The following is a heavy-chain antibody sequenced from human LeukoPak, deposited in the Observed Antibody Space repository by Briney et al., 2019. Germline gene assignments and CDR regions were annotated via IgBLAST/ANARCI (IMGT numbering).Heavy chain of an antibody. CDR2: INTDGSST. D-gene: IGHD6-13*01. J-gene: IGHJ3*02. Sequence: PGGSLRLPCAASGFTFSSYWMHWVRQAPGKGLVWVSRINTDGSSTSYADSVKGRFTISRDNAKNTLYLQMNSLRAEGTAVYYCARTYSSSWYSAFDIWGQGTMVTVSS. V-gene: IGHV3-74*01. CDR3: ARTYSSSWYSAFDI. CDR1: GFTFSSYW.